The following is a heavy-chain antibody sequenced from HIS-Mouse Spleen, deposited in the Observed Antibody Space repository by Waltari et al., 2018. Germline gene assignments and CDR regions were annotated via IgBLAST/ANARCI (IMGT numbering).Heavy chain of an antibody. CDR2: IDYSGGT. D-gene: IGHD6-13*01. CDR3: AREIPYSSSWYDWYFDL. V-gene: IGHV4-39*07. Sequence: QLQLQESGPGLVKPSETLSLTCTVSGGSISSSSYYWGWIRQPPGKGLAWIGSIDYSGGTNNNRARKSRVTISVDTSKSQFALKLSSVTAADTAVYYCAREIPYSSSWYDWYFDLWGRGTLVTVSS. J-gene: IGHJ2*01. CDR1: GGSISSSSYY.